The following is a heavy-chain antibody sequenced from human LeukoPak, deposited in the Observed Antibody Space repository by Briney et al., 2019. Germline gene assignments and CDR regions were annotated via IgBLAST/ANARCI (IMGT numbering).Heavy chain of an antibody. D-gene: IGHD1-1*01. CDR2: ITGGGGTT. V-gene: IGHV3-23*01. Sequence: PGGSLRLSCAASGFTFSSYAMSWVRQAPGKGLEWVSAITGGGGTTYYADSVKGRFTISRDNSKNTLYLHMDSLRAEDTALYYCAKDQGLRQRLSSDYWGQGTLVTVSS. CDR1: GFTFSSYA. CDR3: AKDQGLRQRLSSDY. J-gene: IGHJ4*02.